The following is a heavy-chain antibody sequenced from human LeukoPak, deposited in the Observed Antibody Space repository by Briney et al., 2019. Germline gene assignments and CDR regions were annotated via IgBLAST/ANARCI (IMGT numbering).Heavy chain of an antibody. CDR2: ISSSGSTI. CDR3: ARVVHYGSGRPFDY. V-gene: IGHV3-48*03. J-gene: IGHJ4*02. D-gene: IGHD3-10*01. CDR1: GFTFSSYE. Sequence: GGSLRLSCAASGFTFSSYEMNWVRQAPGKGLEWVSYISSSGSTIYYADSVKGRFTISRDNAKNSLYLQMNSLRAEDTAVYYCARVVHYGSGRPFDYWGQGTLVTVSS.